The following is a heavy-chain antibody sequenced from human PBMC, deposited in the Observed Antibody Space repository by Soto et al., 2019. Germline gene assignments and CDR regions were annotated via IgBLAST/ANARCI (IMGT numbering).Heavy chain of an antibody. CDR3: ARAYSDAFDI. CDR1: GFTFSDYY. J-gene: IGHJ3*02. D-gene: IGHD2-15*01. V-gene: IGHV3-11*01. Sequence: QVQLVESGGGLVKPGGSLRLSCAASGFTFSDYYMTWIRQAPGKGLAWVAYISSSGSGIYYPDSVKGRFTISRDNAQNSLYLQMSSLRAEDTAVYYCARAYSDAFDIWGQWPMVTVSS. CDR2: ISSSGSGI.